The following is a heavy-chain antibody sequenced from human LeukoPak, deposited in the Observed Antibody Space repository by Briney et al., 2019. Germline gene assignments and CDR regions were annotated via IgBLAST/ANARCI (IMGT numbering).Heavy chain of an antibody. CDR1: GLTFSSYG. V-gene: IGHV3-23*01. CDR3: AKVAKYYYGSETYYFFAH. Sequence: GGTLRLSCAASGLTFSSYGMSWVRQAPGRGLELASAITGTGGGTYIADSVKGRFTISRANSKNTLYLQMNSLRVEDTAIYYCAKVAKYYYGSETYYFFAHWGQGTPVTASS. D-gene: IGHD3-10*01. J-gene: IGHJ1*01. CDR2: ITGTGGGT.